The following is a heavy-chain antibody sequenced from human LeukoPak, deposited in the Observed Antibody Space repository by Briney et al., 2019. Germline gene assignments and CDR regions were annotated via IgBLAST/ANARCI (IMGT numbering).Heavy chain of an antibody. CDR2: INSIGSYM. Sequence: GGPLRLSCAASGFTFSYYTMNWVRQAPGKGLEWVSSINSIGSYMYYADSVKGRFTISRDNAKDSLYLQMSSLRAEDTAVYYCARDDVAWNDVHWFDPWGQGTLVTVSS. CDR1: GFTFSYYT. D-gene: IGHD1-1*01. J-gene: IGHJ5*02. V-gene: IGHV3-21*01. CDR3: ARDDVAWNDVHWFDP.